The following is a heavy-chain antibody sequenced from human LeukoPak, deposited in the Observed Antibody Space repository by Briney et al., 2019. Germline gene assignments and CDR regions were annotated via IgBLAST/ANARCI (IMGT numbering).Heavy chain of an antibody. CDR1: GGTFSSYA. CDR2: IIPIFGTA. V-gene: IGHV1-69*05. Sequence: PMASVKVSCKASGGTFSSYAISWVRQAPGQGLEWMGGIIPIFGTANYARKFQGRVTITTDESTSTAYMELSSLRSEDTAVYYCARAEEIRYYYYMDVWGKGTTVTVSS. J-gene: IGHJ6*03. CDR3: ARAEEIRYYYYMDV.